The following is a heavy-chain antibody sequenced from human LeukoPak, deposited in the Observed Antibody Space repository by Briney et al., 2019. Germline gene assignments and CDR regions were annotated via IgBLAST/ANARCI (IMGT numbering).Heavy chain of an antibody. D-gene: IGHD5-18*01. J-gene: IGHJ6*03. V-gene: IGHV1-18*01. CDR1: GYTFTSYG. CDR2: ISAYNGNT. CDR3: ARGYVDTAMVNYYYMDV. Sequence: ASVKVSCKASGYTFTSYGISWVRQAPGQGLEWMGWISAYNGNTNYAQKLQGRVTMTTDTSTSTAYMELRSLRSDDTAVYYCARGYVDTAMVNYYYMDVWGKGTTVTVSS.